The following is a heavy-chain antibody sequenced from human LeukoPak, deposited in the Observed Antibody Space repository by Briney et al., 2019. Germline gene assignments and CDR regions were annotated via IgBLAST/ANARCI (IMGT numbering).Heavy chain of an antibody. CDR1: GGSISSYY. CDR3: ARDEKSRYYDSSAVDL. V-gene: IGHV4-59*01. D-gene: IGHD3-22*01. CDR2: IYYSGST. Sequence: VKPSETLSLTCTVSGGSISSYYWSWIRQPPGKGLEWIGYIYYSGSTNYNPSLKSRVTISVDTSKNQFSLKLSSVTAADTAVYYCARDEKSRYYDSSAVDLWGRGTLVTVSS. J-gene: IGHJ2*01.